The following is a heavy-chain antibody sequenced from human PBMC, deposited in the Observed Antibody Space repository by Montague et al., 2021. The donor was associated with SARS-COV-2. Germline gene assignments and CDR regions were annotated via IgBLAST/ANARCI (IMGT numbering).Heavy chain of an antibody. CDR1: GFPFNTYT. CDR2: IFGSGVGT. Sequence: SLRLSCAASGFPFNTYTMTWVRRAPGKGLEWVSSIFGSGVGTYYADSVRGRFTISRDNSKNTLYLQLHGLRAEDTAVYYCAKNGGSGSLVYWYFDLWGRGTPVAVSS. CDR3: AKNGGSGSLVYWYFDL. D-gene: IGHD2-8*01. V-gene: IGHV3-23*01. J-gene: IGHJ2*01.